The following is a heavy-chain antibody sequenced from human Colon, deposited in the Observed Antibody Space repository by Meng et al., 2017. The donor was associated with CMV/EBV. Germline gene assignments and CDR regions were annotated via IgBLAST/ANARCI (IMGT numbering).Heavy chain of an antibody. CDR2: IYHSGNT. CDR1: RGYISNYY. CDR3: ARDRGRGAFDI. D-gene: IGHD1-26*01. V-gene: IGHV4-59*01. Sequence: GSLRLSCTVSRGYISNYYCTWIRQSPGKGLEWIGNIYHSGNTNYNPSLNDNPSLKSRVTISVDTSKNQFSLKLSSVTAADTAIYYCARDRGRGAFDIWGQGTMVTVSS. J-gene: IGHJ3*02.